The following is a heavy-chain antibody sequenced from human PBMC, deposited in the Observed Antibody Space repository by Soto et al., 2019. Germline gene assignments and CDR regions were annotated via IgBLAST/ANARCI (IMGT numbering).Heavy chain of an antibody. CDR1: GFSFSTNG. Sequence: PGGSLRLSCEASGFSFSTNGMNWVRQAPGKGPEWLSYISSNGGTIYYAESVKGRFTISRDNAKNSLFLQMNSLRAEDTGFYYCSLIRDSCGERPPVTVPP. CDR2: ISSNGGTI. J-gene: IGHJ5*01. CDR3: SLIRDS. V-gene: IGHV3-48*03.